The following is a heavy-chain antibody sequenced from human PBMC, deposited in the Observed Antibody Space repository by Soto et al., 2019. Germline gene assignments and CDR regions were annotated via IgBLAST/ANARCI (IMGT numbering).Heavy chain of an antibody. D-gene: IGHD2-15*01. CDR2: IYYSGST. Sequence: QVQLQESGPGLVKPSQTLSLTCTVSGGSISSGGYYWSWIRQYPGKGLEWIGYIYYSGSTYYNPSLKSRVNISVDTSKNQFSLKLSSVTAADTAVYYCARDECSVGNCYSNYYYGMDVWGQGTTVTVSS. CDR3: ARDECSVGNCYSNYYYGMDV. CDR1: GGSISSGGYY. J-gene: IGHJ6*02. V-gene: IGHV4-31*03.